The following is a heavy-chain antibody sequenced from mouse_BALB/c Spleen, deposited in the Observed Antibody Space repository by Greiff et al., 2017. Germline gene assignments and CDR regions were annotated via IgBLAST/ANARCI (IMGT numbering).Heavy chain of an antibody. J-gene: IGHJ2*01. CDR2: INSNGGST. CDR1: GFTFSSYY. CDR3: ARHYGGYFDY. Sequence: EVHLVESGGGLVKLGGSLKLSCAASGFTFSSYYMSWVRQTPEKRLELVAAINSNGGSTYYPDTVKGRFTISRDNAKNTLYLQMSSLKSEDTALYYCARHYGGYFDYWGQGTTLTVSS. V-gene: IGHV5-6-2*01. D-gene: IGHD1-1*02.